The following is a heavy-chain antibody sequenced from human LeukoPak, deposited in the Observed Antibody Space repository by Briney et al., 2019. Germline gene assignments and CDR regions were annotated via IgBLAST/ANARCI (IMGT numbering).Heavy chain of an antibody. V-gene: IGHV4-61*02. CDR1: GGSISSGSYY. CDR3: ARDSSGWYRWFDP. Sequence: SQTLSLTCTVSGGSISSGSYYWSWIRQPAGKGLEWIGRIYTSGSTNYNPSLKSRVTISVDTSKNQFSLKLSSVTAADTAVYYCARDSSGWYRWFDPWGQGTLVTVSS. CDR2: IYTSGST. D-gene: IGHD6-19*01. J-gene: IGHJ5*02.